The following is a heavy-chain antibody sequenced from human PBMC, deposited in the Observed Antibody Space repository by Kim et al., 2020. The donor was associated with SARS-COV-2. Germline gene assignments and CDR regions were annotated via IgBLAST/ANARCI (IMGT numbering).Heavy chain of an antibody. CDR3: RTGVVVRWYYGVDV. D-gene: IGHD2-15*01. V-gene: IGHV3-30*02. J-gene: IGHJ6*02. Sequence: YADAVKSRVNISRDNSKNTLYLQMNSLRAEDTAVYYCRTGVVVRWYYGVDVWGQGTTVTVSS.